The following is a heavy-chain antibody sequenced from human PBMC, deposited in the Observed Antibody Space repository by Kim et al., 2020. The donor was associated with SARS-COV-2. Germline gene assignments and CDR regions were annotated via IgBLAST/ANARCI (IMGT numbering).Heavy chain of an antibody. CDR1: GGSISSSSYY. V-gene: IGHV4-39*07. D-gene: IGHD3-9*01. Sequence: SETLSLICTVSGGSISSSSYYWGWIRQPPGKGLEWIGSIYYSGSTYYNPSLKSRVTISVDTSKNQFSLKLCSVTAADTAVYYCASLRYFDWFRDYWGQGTLVTVSS. CDR3: ASLRYFDWFRDY. CDR2: IYYSGST. J-gene: IGHJ4*02.